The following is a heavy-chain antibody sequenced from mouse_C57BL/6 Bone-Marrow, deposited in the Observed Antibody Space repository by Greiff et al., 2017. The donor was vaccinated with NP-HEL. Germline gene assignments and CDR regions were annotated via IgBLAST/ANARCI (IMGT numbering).Heavy chain of an antibody. V-gene: IGHV5-6*02. CDR1: GFTFSSYG. CDR3: ARGTIYYGAY. J-gene: IGHJ3*01. D-gene: IGHD2-1*01. Sequence: EVKLVESGGDLVKPGGSLKLSCAASGFTFSSYGMSWVRQTPDKRLEWVATISSGGSYTYYPDSVKGRFTISRDNATNTLYLQMSSLKSGDTAMYYCARGTIYYGAYWGQGTLVTVSA. CDR2: ISSGGSYT.